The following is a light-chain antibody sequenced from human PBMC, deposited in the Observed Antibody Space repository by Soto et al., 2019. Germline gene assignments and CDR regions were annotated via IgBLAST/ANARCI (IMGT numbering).Light chain of an antibody. Sequence: QSVLTQPPAASRTPGQSVTISCSGSSSNIGSSTVNWYQQLPGTAPKSLIYSNSQRPSGVPDRFSGSKSGTSASLAISGLQSEDEADYYCAAWDDTMTDYVFGTGTKVTVL. V-gene: IGLV1-44*01. CDR1: SSNIGSST. J-gene: IGLJ1*01. CDR2: SNS. CDR3: AAWDDTMTDYV.